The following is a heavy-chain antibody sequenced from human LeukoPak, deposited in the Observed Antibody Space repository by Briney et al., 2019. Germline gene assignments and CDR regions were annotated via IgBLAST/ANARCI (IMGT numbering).Heavy chain of an antibody. J-gene: IGHJ4*02. V-gene: IGHV3-23*01. Sequence: GGSLRLSCAASGFTFSSYAMSWVRQAPGKGLEWVSAISGSGGSTYYADSVKGRFTISRDNSKNTLYLQMNSLRAEDTAVYYCAREGYCSSTSCYGADYWGQGTLVTVSS. CDR2: ISGSGGST. CDR1: GFTFSSYA. CDR3: AREGYCSSTSCYGADY. D-gene: IGHD2-2*01.